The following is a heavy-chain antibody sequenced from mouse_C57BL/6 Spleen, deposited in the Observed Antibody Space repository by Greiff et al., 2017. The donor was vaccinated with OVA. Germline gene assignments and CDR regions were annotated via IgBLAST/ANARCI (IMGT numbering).Heavy chain of an antibody. CDR2: IHPNSGST. CDR1: GYTFTSYW. V-gene: IGHV1-64*01. Sequence: VQLQQPGAELVKPGASVKLSCKASGYTFTSYWMHWVKQRPGQGLEWIGMIHPNSGSTNYNEKFKSKATLTVDKSSSTAYMQLSSLTSEDSAVYYCARDREKRVKRYYFDYWGQGTTLTVSS. D-gene: IGHD2-14*01. CDR3: ARDREKRVKRYYFDY. J-gene: IGHJ2*01.